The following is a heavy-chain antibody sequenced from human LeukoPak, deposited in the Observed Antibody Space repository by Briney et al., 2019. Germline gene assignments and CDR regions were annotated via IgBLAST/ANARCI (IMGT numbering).Heavy chain of an antibody. CDR3: AKGIWFGEFNFDY. Sequence: GGSLRLSCAASGFTFSSYAMSWVRQAPGRGLEWVSAISGSGGSTYYADSVKGRFTISRDNSKNTLYLQMNSLRAEDTAVYYCAKGIWFGEFNFDYWGQGTLVTVSS. CDR1: GFTFSSYA. V-gene: IGHV3-23*01. D-gene: IGHD3-10*01. J-gene: IGHJ4*02. CDR2: ISGSGGST.